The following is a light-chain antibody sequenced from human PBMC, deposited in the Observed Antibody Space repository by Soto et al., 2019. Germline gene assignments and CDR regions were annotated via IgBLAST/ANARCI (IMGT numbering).Light chain of an antibody. V-gene: IGKV3-15*01. J-gene: IGKJ4*01. Sequence: EIVMTQSPATLSVSPGESATLSCWASQSVLSNVAWYQQKPGQAPRLLIYGASTRSTGVPIRFSGGGSGTEFTLTISSLESEDSAVYCCQQYNTWPPLTFGGGTKVEIK. CDR2: GAS. CDR3: QQYNTWPPLT. CDR1: QSVLSN.